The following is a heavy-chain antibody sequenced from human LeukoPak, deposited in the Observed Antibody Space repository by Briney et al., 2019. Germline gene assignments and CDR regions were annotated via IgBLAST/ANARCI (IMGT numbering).Heavy chain of an antibody. V-gene: IGHV1-69*05. Sequence: SVKLSCKASGRTFSSYATSWVRQATGQGLEWMGGIIPIFGTANYAQKFQGRVTITTDESTSTAYMELSSLRSEDTAVYYCAREAIVVVMNYYYYYMDVWGKGTTVTVSS. CDR1: GRTFSSYA. CDR3: AREAIVVVMNYYYYYMDV. D-gene: IGHD3-22*01. J-gene: IGHJ6*03. CDR2: IIPIFGTA.